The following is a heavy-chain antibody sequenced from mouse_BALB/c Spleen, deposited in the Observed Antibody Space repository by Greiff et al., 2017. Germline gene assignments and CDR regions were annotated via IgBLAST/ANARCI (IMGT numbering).Heavy chain of an antibody. V-gene: IGHV5-12-2*01. CDR2: ISNGGGST. CDR3: ARRAVAFDY. Sequence: EVKLMESGGGLVQPGGSLKLSCAASGFTFSSYTMSWVRQTPEKRLEWVAYISNGGGSTYYPDTVKGRFTISRDNAKNTLYLQMSSLKSEDTAMYYCARRAVAFDYWGQGTTLTVSS. D-gene: IGHD1-1*01. J-gene: IGHJ2*01. CDR1: GFTFSSYT.